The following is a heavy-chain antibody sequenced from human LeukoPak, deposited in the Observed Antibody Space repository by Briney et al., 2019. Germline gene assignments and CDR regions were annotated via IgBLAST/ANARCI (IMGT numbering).Heavy chain of an antibody. J-gene: IGHJ1*01. D-gene: IGHD1-14*01. CDR3: AIQAGRYFQH. V-gene: IGHV3-11*03. Sequence: GGSLRLSCAASGFTFSDYYMSWFRQAPGKGLEWVSNISPSSSSTTCAASVKGRFTISRDNAKNSLYLQMNSLRDVDTAVYYCAIQAGRYFQHWGQGTLVTVSS. CDR2: ISPSSSST. CDR1: GFTFSDYY.